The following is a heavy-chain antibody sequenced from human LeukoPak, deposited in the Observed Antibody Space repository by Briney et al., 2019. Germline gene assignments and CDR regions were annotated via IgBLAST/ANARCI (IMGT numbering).Heavy chain of an antibody. J-gene: IGHJ4*02. CDR1: GFTFSSYA. CDR3: ARARPSMWIDY. D-gene: IGHD5-12*01. CDR2: ISYDGSDK. V-gene: IGHV3-30*04. Sequence: GGSLRLSCAASGFTFSSYAMHWVRQAPGKGLEWVAVISYDGSDKFYADSVKGRFTISRDSSKNTLYLQMNSLRPEDTAVYYCARARPSMWIDYWGQGTLVTVSS.